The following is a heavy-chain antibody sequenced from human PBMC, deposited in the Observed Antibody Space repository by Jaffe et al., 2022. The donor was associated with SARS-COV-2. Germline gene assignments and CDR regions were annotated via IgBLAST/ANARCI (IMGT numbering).Heavy chain of an antibody. V-gene: IGHV3-23*01. CDR2: ISGSGGST. CDR3: AKVPKYSSSLPVSFDY. Sequence: EVQLLESGGGLVQPGGSLRLSCAASGFTFSSYAMSWVRQAPGKGLEWVSAISGSGGSTYYADSVKGRFTISRDNSKNTLYLQMNSLRAEDTAVYYCAKVPKYSSSLPVSFDYWGQGTLVTVSS. CDR1: GFTFSSYA. D-gene: IGHD6-13*01. J-gene: IGHJ4*02.